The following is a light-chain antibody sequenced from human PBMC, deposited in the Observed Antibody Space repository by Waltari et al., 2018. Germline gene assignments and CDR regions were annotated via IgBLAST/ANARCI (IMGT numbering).Light chain of an antibody. Sequence: EIVMTPSPDSLAVSLGERATLHCTSSPSTLYTSNNKNYLAWYQQKAGQPPSLLIYWASTRESGVPDRFSGSGSGTDFTLTISSLQAEDVAVYYCQQYYNTPHTFGQGTKLEI. V-gene: IGKV4-1*01. CDR1: PSTLYTSNNKNY. CDR3: QQYYNTPHT. CDR2: WAS. J-gene: IGKJ2*01.